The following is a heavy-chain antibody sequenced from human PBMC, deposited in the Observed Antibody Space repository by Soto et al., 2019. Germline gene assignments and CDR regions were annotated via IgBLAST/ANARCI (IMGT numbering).Heavy chain of an antibody. J-gene: IGHJ4*02. D-gene: IGHD6-6*01. Sequence: EVQLVESGGVVVQPGGSLRLSCAASGFTFDDYTMHSVRQAPGKGLEWVSLISWDGGSTYYADSVKGRFTISRDNSKNSLYLQMNSLRTEDTALYYCAKDSGSSWDYWGQGTLVTVSS. CDR1: GFTFDDYT. CDR3: AKDSGSSWDY. CDR2: ISWDGGST. V-gene: IGHV3-43*01.